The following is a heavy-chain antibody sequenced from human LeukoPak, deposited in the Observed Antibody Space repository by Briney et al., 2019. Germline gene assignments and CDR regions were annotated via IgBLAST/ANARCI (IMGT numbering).Heavy chain of an antibody. Sequence: GASVKVSCKVSGYTLTELSMHWVRQAPGKGLEWMGGFDPEDGETIYAQKFQGRVNMTEDTSTDTAYMELSSLRSEDTAVYYCATLDPYSSGWYFDYWGQGTLVTVSS. D-gene: IGHD6-19*01. CDR2: FDPEDGET. CDR3: ATLDPYSSGWYFDY. J-gene: IGHJ4*02. V-gene: IGHV1-24*01. CDR1: GYTLTELS.